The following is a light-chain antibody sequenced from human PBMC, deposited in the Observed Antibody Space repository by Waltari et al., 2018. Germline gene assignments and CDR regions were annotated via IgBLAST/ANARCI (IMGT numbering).Light chain of an antibody. J-gene: IGLJ2*01. V-gene: IGLV1-44*01. CDR3: ATWDGRVNGVL. CDR1: NYNIGSGP. Sequence: QSVLTQAPSVSGTPGQRVTISCSGTNYNIGSGPVNWYQQVPGMSPKLLIYSNDQRPSGIPDLLSCSKSGTSASLAISGLQSEDDADYYCATWDGRVNGVLFGGGTKVTVL. CDR2: SND.